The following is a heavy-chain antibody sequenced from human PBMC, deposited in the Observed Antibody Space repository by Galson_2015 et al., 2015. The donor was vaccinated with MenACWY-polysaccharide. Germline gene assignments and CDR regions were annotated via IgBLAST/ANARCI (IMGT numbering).Heavy chain of an antibody. CDR3: GTTDYYYYYMDV. V-gene: IGHV3-23*01. Sequence: SLRLSCAASGFTFSSCAMSWVRQAPGKGLEWVSAISGSGDSTYYADSVKGRFTISRDNSKNTLYLQMNSLRAEDTAVYYCGTTDYYYYYMDVGGKGTPVTVSS. CDR1: GFTFSSCA. D-gene: IGHD1-7*01. CDR2: ISGSGDST. J-gene: IGHJ6*03.